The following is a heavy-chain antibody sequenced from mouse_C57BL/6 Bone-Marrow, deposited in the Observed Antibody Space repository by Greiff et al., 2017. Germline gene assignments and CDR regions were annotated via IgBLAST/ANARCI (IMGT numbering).Heavy chain of an antibody. V-gene: IGHV1-55*01. CDR1: GYTFTSYW. J-gene: IGHJ1*03. CDR3: ARPYYSNYGYFDV. D-gene: IGHD2-5*01. Sequence: QVQLQQPGAELVQPGASVKMSCKASGYTFTSYWITWVKQRPGQGLEWIGDIYPGSVSTNYNEKFKSKATLTVDTSSSTAYMQLSSLTSEDSAVYYCARPYYSNYGYFDVWGTGTTVTVSS. CDR2: IYPGSVST.